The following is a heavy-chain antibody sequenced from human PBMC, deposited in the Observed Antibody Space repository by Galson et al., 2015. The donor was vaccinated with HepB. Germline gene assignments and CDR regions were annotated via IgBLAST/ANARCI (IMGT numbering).Heavy chain of an antibody. V-gene: IGHV3-23*01. CDR3: AATVTTGRGYYGMDV. CDR1: GLTFSNYA. J-gene: IGHJ6*02. Sequence: SLRLSCAASGLTFSNYAMTWVRQAPGKGLEWVSGISGSGVNTYYADSVKGRFTISRDNSKNTLYLQMNSLRAEDTAVYYCAATVTTGRGYYGMDVWGQGTTVTVSS. D-gene: IGHD4-17*01. CDR2: ISGSGVNT.